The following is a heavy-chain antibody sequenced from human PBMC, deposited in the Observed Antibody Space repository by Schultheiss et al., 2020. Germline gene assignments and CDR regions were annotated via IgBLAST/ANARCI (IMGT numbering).Heavy chain of an antibody. CDR1: GFTFSSYA. D-gene: IGHD1-26*01. CDR2: ISGSGGST. CDR3: AKGIVGATGGGYYYYYGMDV. J-gene: IGHJ6*02. V-gene: IGHV3-23*01. Sequence: GGSLRLSCAASGFTFSSYAMSWVRQAPGKGLEWVSAISGSGGSTYYADSVKGRFTISRDNSKNTLYLQMNSLRAEDTAVYYCAKGIVGATGGGYYYYYGMDVWGQGTTVTVSS.